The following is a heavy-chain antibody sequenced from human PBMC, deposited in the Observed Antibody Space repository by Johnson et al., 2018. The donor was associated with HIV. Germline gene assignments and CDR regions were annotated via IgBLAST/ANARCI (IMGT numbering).Heavy chain of an antibody. J-gene: IGHJ3*02. CDR2: INSDGSST. CDR1: GFTFSSYW. CDR3: ARGRIYGAFAFDI. D-gene: IGHD3-10*01. Sequence: EKLVESGGGLVQPGGSLRLSCAASGFTFSSYWMRWVRQAPGKGLVWVSRINSDGSSTSYADSVKGRFTISRDNAKNTLYLQMNSLRAEDTAVYYCARGRIYGAFAFDIWGQGTMVTVSS. V-gene: IGHV3-74*02.